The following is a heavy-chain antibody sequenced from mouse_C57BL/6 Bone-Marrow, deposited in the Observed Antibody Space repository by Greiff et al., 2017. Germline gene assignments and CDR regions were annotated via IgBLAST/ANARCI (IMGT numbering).Heavy chain of an antibody. CDR1: GFNIKDDY. Sequence: EVKLLQSGAELVRPGASVKLSCTASGFNIKDDYMHWVKQRPEQGLEWIGWIDPENGDTEYASKFQGKATITADTSSNTAYLQLSRLTCEYTAVYYCTAGSVDYWGQGTTLTVSS. V-gene: IGHV14-4*01. CDR3: TAGSVDY. CDR2: IDPENGDT. J-gene: IGHJ2*01. D-gene: IGHD1-1*01.